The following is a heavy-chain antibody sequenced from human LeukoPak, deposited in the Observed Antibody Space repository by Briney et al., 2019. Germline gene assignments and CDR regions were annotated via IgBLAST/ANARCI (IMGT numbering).Heavy chain of an antibody. CDR3: ARSHYYDSSPVGMDV. CDR1: GGSISSYY. Sequence: SETLSLTCTVSGGSISSYYWSWIRQPPGKGLEWIGYIYYSGSTNYNPSLKSRVTISVDTSKNQFSLKLSSVTAADTAVYYCARSHYYDSSPVGMDVWGQGTMVTVSS. CDR2: IYYSGST. J-gene: IGHJ3*01. V-gene: IGHV4-59*08. D-gene: IGHD3-22*01.